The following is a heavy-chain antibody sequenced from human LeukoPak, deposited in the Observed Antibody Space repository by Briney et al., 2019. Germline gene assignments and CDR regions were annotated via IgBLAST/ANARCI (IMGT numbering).Heavy chain of an antibody. D-gene: IGHD3-10*01. V-gene: IGHV4-59*08. CDR2: ISHRGDT. CDR3: ARPNMGRGIYAFDN. Sequence: SETLSLTCTVSGGPISSYYWSWIRQPPGKGLEWIGYISHRGDTNYNPSLRSRVTISVDTSKSRLSLRLTSVTAADTAIYYCARPNMGRGIYAFDNWGQGTMVTVSS. J-gene: IGHJ3*02. CDR1: GGPISSYY.